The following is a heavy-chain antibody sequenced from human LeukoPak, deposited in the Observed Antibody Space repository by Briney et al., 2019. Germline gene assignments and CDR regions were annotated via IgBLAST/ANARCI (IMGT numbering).Heavy chain of an antibody. V-gene: IGHV4-59*08. D-gene: IGHD3-10*01. Sequence: SETLSLTCNVSGGSISSYYWIWIRQPPGKGLEWIGYIPYSGSTYYNPSLKSRVTISVDTSRNQLSLQLSSVTAADTAVYYCARHKNYGSGRRVDPWGQGTLVTVSS. CDR1: GGSISSYY. CDR2: IPYSGST. CDR3: ARHKNYGSGRRVDP. J-gene: IGHJ5*02.